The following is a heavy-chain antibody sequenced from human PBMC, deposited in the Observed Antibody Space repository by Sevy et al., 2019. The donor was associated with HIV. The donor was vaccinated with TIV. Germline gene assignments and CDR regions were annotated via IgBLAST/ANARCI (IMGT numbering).Heavy chain of an antibody. J-gene: IGHJ6*02. Sequence: ASVKVSCKASGYTFTTYYIHWVRQAPGQGLEWMGLIDPSGSTRYAQKFQGRVSMTGDMSTTTLYMELSSLTSEDTAVYYCARDRDLSGSYLEYYYYAMDVWGQGTTVTVSS. V-gene: IGHV1-46*01. D-gene: IGHD1-26*01. CDR2: IDPSGST. CDR3: ARDRDLSGSYLEYYYYAMDV. CDR1: GYTFTTYY.